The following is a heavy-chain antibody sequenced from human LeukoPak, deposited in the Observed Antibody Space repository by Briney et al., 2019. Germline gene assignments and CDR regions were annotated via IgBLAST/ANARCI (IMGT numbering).Heavy chain of an antibody. CDR2: ITSSGNII. V-gene: IGHV3-11*04. D-gene: IGHD3-9*01. CDR3: AVSVRFERVWHYFNN. Sequence: PGGSLRLSCAVSGFTFSDYYMSWIRQAPGKGLEWISYITSSGNIIYYADSVKGRFTISRDNAKNSVSLQMNSLRAEDTAVYYCAVSVRFERVWHYFNNWGQGTQVTVSS. CDR1: GFTFSDYY. J-gene: IGHJ4*02.